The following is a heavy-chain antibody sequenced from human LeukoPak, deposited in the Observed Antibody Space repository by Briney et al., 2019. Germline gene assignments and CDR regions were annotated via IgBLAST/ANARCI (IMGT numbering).Heavy chain of an antibody. CDR1: GYTLTELS. D-gene: IGHD3-10*01. CDR2: FDPEDGET. CDR3: ATPLYGSGSYGPDY. J-gene: IGHJ4*02. Sequence: GASAKVSCKVSGYTLTELSMHWVRQAPGKGLEWMGGFDPEDGETIYAQKFQGRVTMTEDTSTDTAYMELSSLRSEDTAVYYCATPLYGSGSYGPDYWGQGTLVTVSS. V-gene: IGHV1-24*01.